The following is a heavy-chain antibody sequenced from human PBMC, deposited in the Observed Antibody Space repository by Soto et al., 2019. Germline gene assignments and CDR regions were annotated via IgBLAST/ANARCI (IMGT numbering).Heavy chain of an antibody. CDR3: AKIYNDFWSGYYPLDD. CDR1: AFTFSSYA. Sequence: GGSLRLSCAASAFTFSSYAMSWVRQAPGKGLEWVSGISGSGGSTYYADSVKGRFTISRDNSKNTLYMQMNSLRAEDTAVYYCAKIYNDFWSGYYPLDDWGPGTRVTVSS. V-gene: IGHV3-23*01. J-gene: IGHJ4*02. D-gene: IGHD3-3*01. CDR2: ISGSGGST.